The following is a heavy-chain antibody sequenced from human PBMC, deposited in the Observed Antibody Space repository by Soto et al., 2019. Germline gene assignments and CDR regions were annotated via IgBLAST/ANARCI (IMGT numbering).Heavy chain of an antibody. J-gene: IGHJ4*02. CDR2: ISWDGGST. CDR1: GFTFDDYT. D-gene: IGHD3-22*01. Sequence: GGSLRLSCAASGFTFDDYTMHWVRQAPGKGLEWVSLISWDGGSTYYADSVKGRFTISRDNSKNSLYLQMNSLRTEDTALYYCAKDIGNYYDAGNSAFDYWGQGTLVTVSS. CDR3: AKDIGNYYDAGNSAFDY. V-gene: IGHV3-43*01.